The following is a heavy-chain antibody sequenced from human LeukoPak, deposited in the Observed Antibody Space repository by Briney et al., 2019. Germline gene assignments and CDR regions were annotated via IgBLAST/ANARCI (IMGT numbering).Heavy chain of an antibody. V-gene: IGHV3-30-3*01. J-gene: IGHJ4*02. Sequence: GGSLRLSCAASGFTFSSYAMHWVRQAPGKGLEWVALISYHGSDIYYAASVKGRFTISRDNSKSTLYLQMNSLRAEDTAVYYCARDEGVTYIYGYHYWGQGTLVTVSS. CDR2: ISYHGSDI. CDR3: ARDEGVTYIYGYHY. D-gene: IGHD5-18*01. CDR1: GFTFSSYA.